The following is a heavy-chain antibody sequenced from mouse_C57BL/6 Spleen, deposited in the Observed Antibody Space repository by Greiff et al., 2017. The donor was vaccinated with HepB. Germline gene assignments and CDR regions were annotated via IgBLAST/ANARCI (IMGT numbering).Heavy chain of an antibody. V-gene: IGHV1-19*01. CDR2: INPYNGGT. CDR3: ARSDSNYAMDY. J-gene: IGHJ4*01. Sequence: EVQLQQSGPVLVKPGASVKMSCKASGYTFTDYYMNWVKQSHGKSLEWIGVINPYNGGTSYNQKFKGKATLTVDKSSSTAYMALNSLTSEDSAVYYCARSDSNYAMDYWGQGTSVTVSS. CDR1: GYTFTDYY. D-gene: IGHD2-5*01.